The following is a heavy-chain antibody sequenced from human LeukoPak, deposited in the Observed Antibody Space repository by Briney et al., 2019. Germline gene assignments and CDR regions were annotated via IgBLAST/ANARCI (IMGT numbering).Heavy chain of an antibody. CDR1: GFTFSSFT. CDR2: ISSSSSFI. CDR3: AKAGYSGYDDY. Sequence: GGSLRLSCAASGFTFSSFTMNWVRQAPGKGLEWVSSISSSSSFIYYADSVKGRFTISRDNSKNTLYLQMNSLRAEDTAVYYCAKAGYSGYDDYWGQGTLVTVSS. D-gene: IGHD5-12*01. J-gene: IGHJ4*02. V-gene: IGHV3-21*01.